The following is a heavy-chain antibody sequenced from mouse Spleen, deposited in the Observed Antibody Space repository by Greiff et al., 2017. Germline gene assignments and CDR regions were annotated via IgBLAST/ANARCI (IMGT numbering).Heavy chain of an antibody. CDR3: ARRTSITTVVATNAMDY. CDR1: GYTFTDYN. Sequence: VQLQQSGPELVKPGASVKIPCKASGYTFTDYNMDWVKQSHGKSLEWIGDINPNNGGTIYNQKFKGKATLTVDKSSSTAYMELRSLTSEDTAVYYCARRTSITTVVATNAMDYWGQGTSVTVSS. V-gene: IGHV1-18*01. CDR2: INPNNGGT. J-gene: IGHJ4*01. D-gene: IGHD1-1*01.